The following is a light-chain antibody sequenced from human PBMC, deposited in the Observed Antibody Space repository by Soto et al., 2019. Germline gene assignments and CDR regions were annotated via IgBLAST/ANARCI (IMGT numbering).Light chain of an antibody. Sequence: QPVLTQPAFVSGSPGQSITISCTGTSNDVGRSNYVSWYQHHPNNTPKLIIYDVNNRPSGVSDRFSGSKSGNTASLTISGLQAEDEADYYCSGYTSRATLVFGGGTQLTVL. CDR2: DVN. CDR1: SNDVGRSNY. V-gene: IGLV2-14*03. CDR3: SGYTSRATLV. J-gene: IGLJ2*01.